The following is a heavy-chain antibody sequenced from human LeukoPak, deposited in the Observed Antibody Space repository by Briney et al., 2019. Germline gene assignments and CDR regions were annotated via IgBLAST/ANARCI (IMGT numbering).Heavy chain of an antibody. CDR2: VGIAADT. CDR1: GFTFSDHA. V-gene: IGHV3-13*01. J-gene: IGHJ4*02. D-gene: IGHD1-26*01. CDR3: VRQKKSHGNFDY. Sequence: PGRSLRLSCAASGFTFSDHAMHWVRQAPGKGLEWVSAVGIAADTFYPGSVKGRFTISRENAKNSLYLQMNSLRVEDTAVYYCVRQKKSHGNFDYWGQGTLVTVSS.